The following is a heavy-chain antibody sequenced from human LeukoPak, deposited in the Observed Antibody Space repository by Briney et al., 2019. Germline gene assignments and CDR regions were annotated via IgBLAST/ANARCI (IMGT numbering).Heavy chain of an antibody. CDR2: IYTSGST. Sequence: SQTLSLTCTVSGGSISSGNYYWSWIRQPAGKGLEWIGRIYTSGSTNYNPSLKSRVTMSVDTSKNQFSLKLSSVTAADTAVYYCARSGYSYGYKIGYYMDVWGKGTTVTISS. J-gene: IGHJ6*03. CDR3: ARSGYSYGYKIGYYMDV. V-gene: IGHV4-61*02. CDR1: GGSISSGNYY. D-gene: IGHD5-18*01.